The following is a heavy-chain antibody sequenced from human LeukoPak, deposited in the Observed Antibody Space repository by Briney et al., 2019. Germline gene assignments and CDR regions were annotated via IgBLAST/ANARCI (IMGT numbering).Heavy chain of an antibody. Sequence: SSETLSLTCTVSGGSISSSSYYWGWIRQPPGKGLEWIGSIYYSGSTYYNPSLKSRVTISVDTSKNQFSLKLSSVTAADTAVYYCARRDYRDAFDIWGQGTMVTVSS. V-gene: IGHV4-39*01. CDR3: ARRDYRDAFDI. J-gene: IGHJ3*02. CDR2: IYYSGST. CDR1: GGSISSSSYY. D-gene: IGHD4-11*01.